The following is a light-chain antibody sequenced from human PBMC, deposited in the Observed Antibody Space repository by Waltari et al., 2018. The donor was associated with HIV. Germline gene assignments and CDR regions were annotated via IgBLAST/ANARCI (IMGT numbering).Light chain of an antibody. J-gene: IGKJ1*01. CDR1: QSISSW. Sequence: DIQMTQSPSTLSASVGDRVTITCRASQSISSWLAWYQQKPGKAPKLLFYQASSLESGVPSRFSGSGSGTEFTLTISSLQPDDFASYYCQQYNSYGTFGQGTKVEIK. V-gene: IGKV1-5*03. CDR2: QAS. CDR3: QQYNSYGT.